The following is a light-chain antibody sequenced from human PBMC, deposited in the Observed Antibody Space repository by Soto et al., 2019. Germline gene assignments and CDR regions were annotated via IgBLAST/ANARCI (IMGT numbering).Light chain of an antibody. CDR2: RAS. CDR3: QQYHSYLYT. CDR1: QSISSW. J-gene: IGKJ2*01. Sequence: DIQMTQSPSTLSASVGDRVTITCRASQSISSWLAWYQQKSGKAPKLLIYRASTLESGVPSRFSGSGSGTELTLTISSLQPDDFATYYCQQYHSYLYTFGQGTKLEIK. V-gene: IGKV1-5*03.